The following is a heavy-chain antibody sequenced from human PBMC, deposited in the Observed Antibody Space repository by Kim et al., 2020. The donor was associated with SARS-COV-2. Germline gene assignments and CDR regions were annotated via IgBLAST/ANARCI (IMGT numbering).Heavy chain of an antibody. CDR3: ARQYNSGRPIDS. CDR2: ISDLGGHI. Sequence: GGSLRLSCAASGFTFSNNYMTWIRQAPGKGLELVSYISDLGGHIKYADSVKGRFTISRDNAQKSVHLQMNSLRAEDTAVYYCARQYNSGRPIDSWGQGILVTVSS. V-gene: IGHV3-11*03. CDR1: GFTFSNNY. J-gene: IGHJ4*02. D-gene: IGHD6-19*01.